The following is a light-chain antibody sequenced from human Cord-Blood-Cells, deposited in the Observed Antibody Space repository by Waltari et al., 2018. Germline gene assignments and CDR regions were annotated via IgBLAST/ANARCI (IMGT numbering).Light chain of an antibody. J-gene: IGLJ3*02. Sequence: QSALTQPASVSGSPGQSITISCTGTSSDVGSYNLDSWYQQHPGKAPKLMIYEGSKRPSGVSNRFSGSKSGNTASLTISGLQAEDEADYYCCSYAGSLWVFGGGTKLTVL. CDR1: SSDVGSYNL. CDR3: CSYAGSLWV. V-gene: IGLV2-23*01. CDR2: EGS.